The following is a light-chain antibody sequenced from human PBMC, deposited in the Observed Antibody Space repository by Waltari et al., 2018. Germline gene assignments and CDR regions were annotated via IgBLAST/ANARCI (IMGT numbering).Light chain of an antibody. V-gene: IGLV1-40*01. J-gene: IGLJ3*02. CDR1: SSNIGAGYA. CDR3: QSYDLSLSGSRV. CDR2: DNN. Sequence: QSVLTQPPSVSEAPGQRVTISCTGSSSNIGAGYAVHWYQQLPGTAPKLLIYDNNNRPSGVPDRFSGSKSGTSASLAITGLQAEDEADYYCQSYDLSLSGSRVFGGGSKLTVL.